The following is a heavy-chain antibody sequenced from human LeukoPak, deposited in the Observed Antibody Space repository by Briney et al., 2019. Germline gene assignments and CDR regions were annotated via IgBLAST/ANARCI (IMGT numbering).Heavy chain of an antibody. J-gene: IGHJ5*02. CDR1: GGSISSGDYY. V-gene: IGHV4-30-4*01. Sequence: SQTLSLTCTVSGGSISSGDYYWSWIRQPPGKGLEWIGYIYYSGSTYYNPSLKSRVTISVDTSKNQFSLKLSSVTAADTAVYYCARDSGDYSNGREFDPWGQGTLVTVSS. CDR3: ARDSGDYSNGREFDP. D-gene: IGHD4-4*01. CDR2: IYYSGST.